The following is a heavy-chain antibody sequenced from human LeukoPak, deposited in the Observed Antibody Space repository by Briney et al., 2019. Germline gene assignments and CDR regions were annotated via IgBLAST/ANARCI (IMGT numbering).Heavy chain of an antibody. CDR3: ARDQNSYGSGSYPDY. J-gene: IGHJ4*02. Sequence: SVKVSCKASGGTFSSYGISWVRQAPGQGLEWMGRIIPIFGIANYAQKLQGRVAITADKSTSTAYMELSSLTSEDTAVYYCARDQNSYGSGSYPDYWGQGTLVTVSS. V-gene: IGHV1-69*04. D-gene: IGHD3-10*01. CDR1: GGTFSSYG. CDR2: IIPIFGIA.